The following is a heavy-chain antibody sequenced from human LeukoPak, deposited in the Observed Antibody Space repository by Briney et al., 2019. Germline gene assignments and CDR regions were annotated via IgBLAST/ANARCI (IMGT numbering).Heavy chain of an antibody. CDR2: IYYSGST. J-gene: IGHJ4*02. Sequence: KPSETLSLTCTVSGGSISSSSYYWGWIRQPPGKGLEWIGYIYYSGSTYYNPSLKSRVTMSVDTSKNQFSLILSSVTAADTAVYFCARARLSIVRGITNFDYWGQGTVVTVSS. CDR3: ARARLSIVRGITNFDY. CDR1: GGSISSSSYY. D-gene: IGHD3-10*01. V-gene: IGHV4-39*01.